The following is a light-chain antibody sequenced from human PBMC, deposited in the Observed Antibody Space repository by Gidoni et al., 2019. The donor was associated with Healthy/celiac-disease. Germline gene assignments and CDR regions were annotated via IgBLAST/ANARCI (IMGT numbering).Light chain of an antibody. CDR2: MAS. CDR3: QQYNSYPLT. J-gene: IGKJ4*01. V-gene: IGKV1-5*03. Sequence: DIQMTQSPSTLSASVGDRVTITCRASQSISSCLAWYQKKPGKAPKLLIYMASSLESGVPSRFSGSGSGTEFTLSISILQPDDFATYYCQQYNSYPLTFGGGTKVEIK. CDR1: QSISSC.